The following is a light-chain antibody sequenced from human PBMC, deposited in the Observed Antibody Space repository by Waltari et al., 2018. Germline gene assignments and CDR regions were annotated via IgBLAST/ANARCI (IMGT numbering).Light chain of an antibody. CDR3: CSFAGSSPHVV. Sequence: QSALTQPASVSGSPGQSITISCTGTSSDVGPYKLVSWYQHHPGKAPKLLIYESTKRPSGVSNRFSGSKSGNTASLTISGLQAEDEADYYCCSFAGSSPHVVFGGGTKLTVL. J-gene: IGLJ2*01. V-gene: IGLV2-23*01. CDR2: EST. CDR1: SSDVGPYKL.